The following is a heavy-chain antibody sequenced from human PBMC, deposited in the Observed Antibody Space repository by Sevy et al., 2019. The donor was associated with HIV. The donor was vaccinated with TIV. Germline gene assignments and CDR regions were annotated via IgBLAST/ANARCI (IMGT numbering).Heavy chain of an antibody. CDR2: IYPGDSDT. CDR3: ARGPRATYYYDSSGYPWYFDL. D-gene: IGHD3-22*01. CDR1: GYSFTSYW. J-gene: IGHJ2*01. Sequence: GEALKISCKGSGYSFTSYWIGWVRQMPGKGLEWMGIIYPGDSDTRYSPSFQGQVTISADKSISTAYLQWSSLKASDTAMYYCARGPRATYYYDSSGYPWYFDLWGRGTLVTVSS. V-gene: IGHV5-51*01.